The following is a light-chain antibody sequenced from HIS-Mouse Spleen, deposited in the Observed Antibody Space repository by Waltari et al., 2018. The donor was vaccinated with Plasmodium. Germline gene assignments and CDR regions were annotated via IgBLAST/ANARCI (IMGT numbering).Light chain of an antibody. J-gene: IGLJ3*02. CDR3: QVWDSSSDHRV. CDR2: DDS. V-gene: IGLV3-21*02. CDR1: NIGSKS. Sequence: SYVPTQPPPVSLAPGQTPRMTCVVNNIGSKSVHWYQQKPGQAPVLVVYDDSDRPSGIPERFSGSNSGNTATLTISRVEAGDEADYYCQVWDSSSDHRVFGGGTKLTVL.